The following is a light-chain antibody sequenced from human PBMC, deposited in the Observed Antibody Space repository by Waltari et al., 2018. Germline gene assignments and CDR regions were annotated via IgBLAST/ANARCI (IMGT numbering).Light chain of an antibody. CDR2: WAS. J-gene: IGKJ2*01. Sequence: DIVMTQPPESLAVSLGVRATTNCKSSRSVLCNSNNKNYLACYQQKPGRPPKLLIYWASTREFGVPDRFSGSGSGTDFTLAISSLQAEDVAVYYCQQYYGTPYTFGQGTKLKIK. CDR3: QQYYGTPYT. CDR1: RSVLCNSNNKNY. V-gene: IGKV4-1*01.